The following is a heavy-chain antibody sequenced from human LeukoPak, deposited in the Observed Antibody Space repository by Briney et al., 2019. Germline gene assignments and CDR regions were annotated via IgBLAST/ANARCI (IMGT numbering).Heavy chain of an antibody. V-gene: IGHV3-21*01. Sequence: GGSLRLSCEASGFTFNTYSMNWARQAPGKGLEWVSSIDSSGGYMFYADSVKGRFIISRDNAKNSLYLQMNSLRAEDTAVYYCARVNDYGDYDAFDIWGQGTMVTVSS. CDR3: ARVNDYGDYDAFDI. J-gene: IGHJ3*02. CDR1: GFTFNTYS. D-gene: IGHD4-17*01. CDR2: IDSSGGYM.